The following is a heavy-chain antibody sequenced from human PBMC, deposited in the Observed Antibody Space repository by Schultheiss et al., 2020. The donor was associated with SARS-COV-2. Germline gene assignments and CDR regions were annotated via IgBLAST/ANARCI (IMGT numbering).Heavy chain of an antibody. CDR3: ARGSKILWFRDGPRWFDP. D-gene: IGHD3-10*01. J-gene: IGHJ5*02. CDR1: GGSFSGYY. Sequence: SETLSLTCAVYGGSFSGYYWSWIRQPPGKGLEWIGEINHSGSTNYNPSLKSRVTISVDKSKNQFSLKLSSVTAADTAVYYCARGSKILWFRDGPRWFDPWGQGTLVTVSS. CDR2: INHSGST. V-gene: IGHV4-34*01.